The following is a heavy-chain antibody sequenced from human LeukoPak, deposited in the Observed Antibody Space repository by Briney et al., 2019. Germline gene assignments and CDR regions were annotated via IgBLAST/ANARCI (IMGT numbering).Heavy chain of an antibody. CDR2: ISAYNGNT. D-gene: IGHD3-22*01. CDR3: ARDVDSYDGSGNFDY. CDR1: GYTFTSYG. J-gene: IGHJ4*02. Sequence: GASVKVSCKASGYTFTSYGISWVRQAPGQGLEWMGWISAYNGNTNYAQKLQGRVTMTTDTSTSTAYMELRSLRSDDTAVYYCARDVDSYDGSGNFDYWGQGTLVTVSS. V-gene: IGHV1-18*01.